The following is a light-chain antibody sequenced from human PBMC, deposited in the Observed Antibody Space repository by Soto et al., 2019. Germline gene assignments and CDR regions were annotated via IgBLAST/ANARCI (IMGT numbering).Light chain of an antibody. CDR2: DVT. CDR3: CSYAGGYFFEVI. CDR1: SSDVDDYNF. J-gene: IGLJ2*01. V-gene: IGLV2-11*01. Sequence: QSVLTQPRSVSGSPGQSVTISCTGTSSDVDDYNFVSWYQQHPGTAPKLMIYDVTKRPSGAPGRFSGSRSGNTASLTISGLQIEDEAHYYCCSYAGGYFFEVIFGGGTQLTVL.